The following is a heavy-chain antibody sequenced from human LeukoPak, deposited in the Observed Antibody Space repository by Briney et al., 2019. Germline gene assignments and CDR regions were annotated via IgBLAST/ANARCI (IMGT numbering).Heavy chain of an antibody. CDR1: GYRFTGCY. V-gene: IGHV1-2*02. CDR2: INPNSGVT. J-gene: IGHJ4*02. CDR3: ARQQKVSGYFDY. D-gene: IGHD6-13*01. Sequence: ASVKVSCKASGYRFTGCYMRWVRQAPGQGLEWMGWINPNSGVTNYAQNFQGRVSMTRDTSISTAYMELSRLRSDDTAVHYCARQQKVSGYFDYWGQGTLVTVSS.